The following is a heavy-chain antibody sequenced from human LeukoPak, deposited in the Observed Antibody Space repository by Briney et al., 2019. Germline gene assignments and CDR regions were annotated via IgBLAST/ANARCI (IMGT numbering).Heavy chain of an antibody. CDR2: LDPDDGET. D-gene: IGHD3-3*01. CDR3: ATPFGSGNYRPFNY. J-gene: IGHJ4*02. Sequence: VASVKVSCKASGYSFTGYYMHWVRQAPGEGLEWMGGLDPDDGETVYAQKFQGRVNMTEDTSTDTAYMELSSLTSEDTAVYYCATPFGSGNYRPFNYWGQGTLVTVSS. CDR1: GYSFTGYY. V-gene: IGHV1-24*01.